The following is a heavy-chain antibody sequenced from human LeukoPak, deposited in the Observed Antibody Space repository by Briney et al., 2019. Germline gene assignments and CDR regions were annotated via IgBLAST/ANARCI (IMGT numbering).Heavy chain of an antibody. CDR3: ARDQAYSSSSGFDY. V-gene: IGHV1-18*01. Sequence: ASVKVSCKASGYTFTSYGISWVRQAPGQGLEWMGWISAYNGNTNYAQKFQGRVTITTDESTSTAYMELSSLRSEDTAVYYCARDQAYSSSSGFDYWGQGTLVTVSS. CDR1: GYTFTSYG. CDR2: ISAYNGNT. J-gene: IGHJ4*02. D-gene: IGHD6-6*01.